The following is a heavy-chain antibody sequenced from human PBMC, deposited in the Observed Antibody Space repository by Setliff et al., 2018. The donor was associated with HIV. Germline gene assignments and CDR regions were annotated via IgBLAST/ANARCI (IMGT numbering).Heavy chain of an antibody. V-gene: IGHV4-4*09. CDR1: AVSIGGYS. D-gene: IGHD3-10*01. Sequence: PSETLSLTCTVSAVSIGGYSWSWIRQSPGKGLEWIGSIYSTDTTNHNPSLESRVTISLDTSKNRFSLKLNSVTAADTAVYYCARRFGEVYDWIDPWGQGTLVTVSS. CDR3: ARRFGEVYDWIDP. J-gene: IGHJ5*02. CDR2: IYSTDTT.